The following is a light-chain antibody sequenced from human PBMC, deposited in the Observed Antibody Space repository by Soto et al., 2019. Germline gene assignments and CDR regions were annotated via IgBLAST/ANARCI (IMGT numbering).Light chain of an antibody. Sequence: DIQMTQSPSSLSVSVGDTVTITCRANQSVYSYLNWYLQKSGKAPELLLYASSSLQSGAPRRFSGSGSGTTFTLTIRSLRPEDFATYYCQQSYNTPVTFGGGTKVDIK. J-gene: IGKJ4*01. CDR1: QSVYSY. V-gene: IGKV1-39*01. CDR2: ASS. CDR3: QQSYNTPVT.